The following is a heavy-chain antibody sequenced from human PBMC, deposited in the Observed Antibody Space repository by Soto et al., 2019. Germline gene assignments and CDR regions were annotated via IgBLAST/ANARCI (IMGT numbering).Heavy chain of an antibody. CDR1: GGSMSSTSYY. CDR3: ARQYCSSIRCYYYFDY. V-gene: IGHV4-39*01. CDR2: IYYGGST. J-gene: IGHJ4*02. D-gene: IGHD2-2*01. Sequence: SETLSLTCTVSGGSMSSTSYYWGWIRQPPGKGLEWIGSIYYGGSTYYSPSLKSQVTISVDTSNNQFSLKLSSVTAADTAVHHCARQYCSSIRCYYYFDYWGQGTLVTVSS.